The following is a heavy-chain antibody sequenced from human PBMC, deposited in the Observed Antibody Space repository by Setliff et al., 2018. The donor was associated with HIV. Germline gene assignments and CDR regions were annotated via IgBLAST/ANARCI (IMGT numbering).Heavy chain of an antibody. D-gene: IGHD6-13*01. V-gene: IGHV1-46*01. CDR2: INPSGDST. Sequence: ASVKVSCKASGNTFTSYYMHWVRQAPGQGLEWMGIINPSGDSTSYAQKFQGRVTMTRDTSTRTVYMELSSLRSDDTAVYYCARRGRQQSDAFDIWGQGTMVTVSS. J-gene: IGHJ3*02. CDR1: GNTFTSYY. CDR3: ARRGRQQSDAFDI.